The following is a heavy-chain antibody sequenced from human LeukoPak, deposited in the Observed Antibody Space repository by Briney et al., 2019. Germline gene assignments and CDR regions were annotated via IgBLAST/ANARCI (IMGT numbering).Heavy chain of an antibody. CDR1: GGSISSYY. J-gene: IGHJ5*02. V-gene: IGHV4-59*01. CDR3: ARVRFTSSCNWFDP. CDR2: IYYSGST. Sequence: PSETLSLTCTVSGGSISSYYWSWIRQPPGKGLEWIGYIYYSGSTNYNPSLKSRVTISVDTSKNQFSLKLSSVTAADTAVYYCARVRFTSSCNWFDPWGQGTLVTVSS. D-gene: IGHD2-2*01.